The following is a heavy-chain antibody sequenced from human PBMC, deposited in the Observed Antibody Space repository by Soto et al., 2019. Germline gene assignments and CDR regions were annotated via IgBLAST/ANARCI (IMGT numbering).Heavy chain of an antibody. CDR1: GGTFINYS. V-gene: IGHV1-69*13. CDR3: ARGGGYGSGRDAYRLDV. CDR2: IIPMLGTT. Sequence: SVKISCEASGGTFINYSVRWVRQAPGQGLEWMGGIIPMLGTTYYAQKFQGRVTITADEFTITAYEFSSRAYMELSCLRSEDTAVYSCARGGGYGSGRDAYRLDVWGQGTTVTVSS. J-gene: IGHJ6*02. D-gene: IGHD3-10*01.